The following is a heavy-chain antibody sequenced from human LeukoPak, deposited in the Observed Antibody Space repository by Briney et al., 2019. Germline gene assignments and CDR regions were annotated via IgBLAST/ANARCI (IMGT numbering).Heavy chain of an antibody. Sequence: SETLSLTCTVSGDSISSYYWSWIRQPPGKGLEWIAYIYYSGSTNYNPSLKSRLTISVDTSKNQFSLKLSSVTATDTAAYYCARTRITYFDYWGRGTLVGVSS. V-gene: IGHV4-59*08. CDR2: IYYSGST. D-gene: IGHD3-10*01. CDR3: ARTRITYFDY. J-gene: IGHJ4*02. CDR1: GDSISSYY.